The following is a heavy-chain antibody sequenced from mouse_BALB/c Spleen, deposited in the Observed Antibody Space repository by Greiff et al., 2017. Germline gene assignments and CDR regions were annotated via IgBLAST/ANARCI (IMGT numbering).Heavy chain of an antibody. J-gene: IGHJ2*01. CDR2: IWTGGGT. CDR3: VRDKGDLDY. V-gene: IGHV2-9-2*01. Sequence: VKLMESGPGLVAPSQSLSITCTVSGFSLTSYDISWIRQPPGKGLEWLGVIWTGGGTNYNSAFMSRLSISKDNSKSQVFLKMNSLQTDDTAIYYCVRDKGDLDYWGQGTTLTVSS. D-gene: IGHD2-13*01. CDR1: GFSLTSYD.